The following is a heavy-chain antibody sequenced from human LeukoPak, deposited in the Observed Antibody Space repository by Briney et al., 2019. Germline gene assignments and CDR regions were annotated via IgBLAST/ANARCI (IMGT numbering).Heavy chain of an antibody. V-gene: IGHV3-7*01. D-gene: IGHD1-26*01. CDR1: GFTFAYYW. Sequence: GGSLRLTCAASGFTFAYYWMAWVRQAPGRGLEWVASIKEDGTRKYYVDSVKGRFTISKDDAKNALFLQMDSLRVEDTAIYYCVRAGWELDYWGQGTLVTVSS. CDR3: VRAGWELDY. CDR2: IKEDGTRK. J-gene: IGHJ4*02.